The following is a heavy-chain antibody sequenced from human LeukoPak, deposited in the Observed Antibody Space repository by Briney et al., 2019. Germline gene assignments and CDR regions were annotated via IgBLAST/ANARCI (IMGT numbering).Heavy chain of an antibody. V-gene: IGHV4-59*12. Sequence: SETLSLTCTVSGGSISSYYWSWIRQPPWKGLEWIGYIYYSGSTNYNPSLKSRVTISVDTPKNQFSLKLTSVTAADTAVYFCAKTVPFESNAWRQTFDFWGQGTLVTVSS. J-gene: IGHJ4*02. CDR2: IYYSGST. D-gene: IGHD3-16*01. CDR3: AKTVPFESNAWRQTFDF. CDR1: GGSISSYY.